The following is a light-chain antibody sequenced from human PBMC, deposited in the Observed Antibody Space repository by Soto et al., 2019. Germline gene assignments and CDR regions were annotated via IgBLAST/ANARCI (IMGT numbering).Light chain of an antibody. V-gene: IGKV3-20*01. Sequence: EIVLTQSPGTLSLSPGERATLSCRASQSVSSNYLSWYQQKPGQAPRLLIYGASSRAAGIPDRFSGSGSGTDFTLTINRLEPEDFAVSYCQQYATSPSRLTFGGGAKVEIK. J-gene: IGKJ4*01. CDR3: QQYATSPSRLT. CDR1: QSVSSNY. CDR2: GAS.